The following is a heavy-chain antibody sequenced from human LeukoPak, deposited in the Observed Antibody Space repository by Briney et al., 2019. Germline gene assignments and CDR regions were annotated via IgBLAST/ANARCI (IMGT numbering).Heavy chain of an antibody. CDR2: IYYSGST. CDR3: ARAGGVQLWLLRLDY. CDR1: GGSISSYY. V-gene: IGHV4-59*01. J-gene: IGHJ4*02. D-gene: IGHD5-18*01. Sequence: SETLSLTCTVSGGSISSYYWSWIRQPPGKGLEWIGYIYYSGSTNYNPSLKSRVTISVDTSKNQFSLKLSSVTAADTAVYYCARAGGVQLWLLRLDYWGQGTLVTVSS.